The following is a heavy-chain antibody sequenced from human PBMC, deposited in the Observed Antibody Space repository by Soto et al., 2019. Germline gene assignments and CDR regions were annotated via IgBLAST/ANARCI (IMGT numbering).Heavy chain of an antibody. J-gene: IGHJ4*02. D-gene: IGHD6-13*01. Sequence: PGGSLRLSCVASGFTFGSYAMSWVRQAPGKGLEWVSSIGAGYGTYYADSVKGRFTISRDNSKNTLYLQMNSLRAEDTAIYYCATPYSSSWFSPFDYWGQGSLVTVS. V-gene: IGHV3-23*01. CDR1: GFTFGSYA. CDR3: ATPYSSSWFSPFDY. CDR2: IGAGYGT.